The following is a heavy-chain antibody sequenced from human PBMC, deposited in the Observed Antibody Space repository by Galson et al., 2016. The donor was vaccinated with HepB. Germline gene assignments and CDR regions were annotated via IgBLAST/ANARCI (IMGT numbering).Heavy chain of an antibody. CDR1: GFTFGDYA. Sequence: SLRLSCAASGFTFGDYAMSWFRQAPGKGLEWVGFIRNKAYGGTTEYAASVKGRFTLSRDDSKSIAYVQMNSLKTEDTAVYYCARDRAAAGTVGRYYYYGMDVWGQGTTVTVSS. J-gene: IGHJ6*02. V-gene: IGHV3-49*03. CDR3: ARDRAAAGTVGRYYYYGMDV. CDR2: IRNKAYGGTT. D-gene: IGHD6-13*01.